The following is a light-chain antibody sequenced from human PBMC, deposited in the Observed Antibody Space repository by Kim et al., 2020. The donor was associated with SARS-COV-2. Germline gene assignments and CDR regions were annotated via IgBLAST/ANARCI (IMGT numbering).Light chain of an antibody. J-gene: IGLJ2*01. CDR2: YDS. Sequence: SYELTQPPSVSVAPGKTARITCGGNNIGSKSVHWYQQKPGQAPVLVIYYDSDRPSGIPERFSDSNSGNTATLTISRVEAGDEADYYWQVWDSSSDHVVFGGGTQLTVL. V-gene: IGLV3-21*04. CDR3: QVWDSSSDHVV. CDR1: NIGSKS.